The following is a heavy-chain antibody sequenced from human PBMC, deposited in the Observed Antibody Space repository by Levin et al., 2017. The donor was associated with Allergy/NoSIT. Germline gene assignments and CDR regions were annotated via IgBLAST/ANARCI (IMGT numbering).Heavy chain of an antibody. CDR1: GFTFSNYA. Sequence: LSLTCAASGFTFSNYAMSWVRQAPGKGLEWVSLISVSDGSTYYAESVKGRFTISRDNSKNTLYLQMSSLRAEDAAVYYCVRGGGSGWFDYWGQGTLVTVSS. CDR3: VRGGGSGWFDY. CDR2: ISVSDGST. J-gene: IGHJ4*02. D-gene: IGHD6-19*01. V-gene: IGHV3-23*01.